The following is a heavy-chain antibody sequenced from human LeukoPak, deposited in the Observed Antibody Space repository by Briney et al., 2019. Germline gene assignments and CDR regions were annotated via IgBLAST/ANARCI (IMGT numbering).Heavy chain of an antibody. V-gene: IGHV6-1*01. CDR1: GDSVSSNSAA. J-gene: IGHJ3*02. CDR3: ARDPGAFDI. Sequence: SQTLSLTCAISGDSVSSNSAAWNWIRQSPSRGLEWLGRTYYRSKWSTDYAVSLKSRLIISPDTSKNQFSLQLNSVTPEDTAVYYCARDPGAFDIWGPGTMVIVSS. CDR2: TYYRSKWST.